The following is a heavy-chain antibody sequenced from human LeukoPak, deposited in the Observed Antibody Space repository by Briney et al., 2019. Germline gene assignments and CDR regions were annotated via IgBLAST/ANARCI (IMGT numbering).Heavy chain of an antibody. V-gene: IGHV3-20*04. CDR2: INWNGGST. J-gene: IGHJ4*02. Sequence: GGSLRLSCAASGFTFDDYGMSWVRQAPGKGLEWVSGINWNGGSTVYADSVKGRFTISRDNAKNSLYLQMNSLRAEDTALYYCARGESSGYSSSWYYWGQGTLVTVSS. CDR1: GFTFDDYG. CDR3: ARGESSGYSSSWYY. D-gene: IGHD6-13*01.